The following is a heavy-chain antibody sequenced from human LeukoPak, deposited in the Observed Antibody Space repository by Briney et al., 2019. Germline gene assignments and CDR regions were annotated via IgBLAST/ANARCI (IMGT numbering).Heavy chain of an antibody. CDR2: INSDGSST. J-gene: IGHJ4*02. Sequence: GGSLRLSCAASGFTFGSYWMHWVRQAPGKGLVWVSRINSDGSSTSYADSVKGRFTISRDNAKNTLYLQMNSLRAEDTAVYYCARGGGNDYGDYWGQGTLVTVSS. CDR1: GFTFGSYW. V-gene: IGHV3-74*01. CDR3: ARGGGNDYGDY.